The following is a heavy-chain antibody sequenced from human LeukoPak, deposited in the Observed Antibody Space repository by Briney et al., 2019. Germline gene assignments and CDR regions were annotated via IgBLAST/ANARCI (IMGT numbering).Heavy chain of an antibody. CDR1: GFTFSTYG. Sequence: PGGSLRLSCAASGFTFSTYGMHWVRQAPGKGLEWVAFIRYDGSNKYYAGSVKGRFTISRDNSKNTLYVQMNSLRTEDTAVYYCAKTADPYSSFFGKFDYWGQGTLVTVSS. D-gene: IGHD6-6*01. V-gene: IGHV3-30*02. J-gene: IGHJ4*02. CDR3: AKTADPYSSFFGKFDY. CDR2: IRYDGSNK.